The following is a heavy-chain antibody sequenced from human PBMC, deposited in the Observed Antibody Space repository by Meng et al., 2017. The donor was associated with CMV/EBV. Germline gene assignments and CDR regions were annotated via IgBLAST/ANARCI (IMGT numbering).Heavy chain of an antibody. D-gene: IGHD6-6*01. Sequence: GESLKISCAASGFTFSSYSMNWVRQAPGKGLEWVSSISSSSSYIYYADSVKGRFTISRDNSKNTLYLQMNSLRAEDTAVYYCAKDLGVYSSSSIDYWGQGTLVTVSS. CDR3: AKDLGVYSSSSIDY. CDR2: ISSSSSYI. CDR1: GFTFSSYS. V-gene: IGHV3-21*04. J-gene: IGHJ4*02.